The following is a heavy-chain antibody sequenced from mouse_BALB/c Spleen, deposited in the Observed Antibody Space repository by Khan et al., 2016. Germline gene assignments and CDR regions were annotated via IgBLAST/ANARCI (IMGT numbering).Heavy chain of an antibody. CDR2: INPYNDGT. CDR3: AREVRRYAMDY. J-gene: IGHJ4*01. V-gene: IGHV1S136*01. Sequence: VRLQQSGPELVKPGASVKMSCKASGYTFTSYVMHWVKQKPGQGLEWIGYINPYNDGTKYNEKFKGKATLTSDKSSSTAYMELSSLTSEDSAVYYCAREVRRYAMDYWGQGTSVTVSS. D-gene: IGHD2-14*01. CDR1: GYTFTSYV.